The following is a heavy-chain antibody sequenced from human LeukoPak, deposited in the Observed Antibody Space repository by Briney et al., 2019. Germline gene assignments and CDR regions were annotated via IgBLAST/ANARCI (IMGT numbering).Heavy chain of an antibody. J-gene: IGHJ5*02. CDR1: GDSVSSNSAT. Sequence: SQTLSLTCVISGDSVSSNSATWNWIRQSPSRGLEWLGRTYYRSKWFSDYAVSVRSRITIDPDTSKNQFSLHLNSVSPEDTAIYYCARAESLTGQNWFDPWGQGTLVTVSS. CDR2: TYYRSKWFS. V-gene: IGHV6-1*01. CDR3: ARAESLTGQNWFDP. D-gene: IGHD1-14*01.